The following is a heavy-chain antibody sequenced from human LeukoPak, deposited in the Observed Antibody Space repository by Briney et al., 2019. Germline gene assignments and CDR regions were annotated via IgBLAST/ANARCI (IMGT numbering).Heavy chain of an antibody. D-gene: IGHD6-13*01. CDR3: AREGSLDAFDI. CDR1: GDTFSSYA. J-gene: IGHJ3*02. CDR2: IIPIFGTA. Sequence: SVKVSCKASGDTFSSYAISWVRQAPGQGLEWMGRIIPIFGTANYAQKFQGRVTITTDESTSTAYMELSSLRSEDTAVYYCAREGSLDAFDIWGQGTMVTVSS. V-gene: IGHV1-69*05.